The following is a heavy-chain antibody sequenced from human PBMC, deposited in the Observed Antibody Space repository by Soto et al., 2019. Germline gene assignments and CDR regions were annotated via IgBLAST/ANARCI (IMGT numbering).Heavy chain of an antibody. CDR3: ARRDYYYYGFDV. Sequence: EVQLVESGGGLVKPGGALRLSCVASGFTFRSYSMNWVRQAPGKGLEWVSSISTSSSYIYYEDSVKGRFTISRDNAKNSLYLQMHSLRAEDTAVYYCARRDYYYYGFDVWGQGTPVTVSS. CDR1: GFTFRSYS. CDR2: ISTSSSYI. V-gene: IGHV3-21*01. J-gene: IGHJ6*02.